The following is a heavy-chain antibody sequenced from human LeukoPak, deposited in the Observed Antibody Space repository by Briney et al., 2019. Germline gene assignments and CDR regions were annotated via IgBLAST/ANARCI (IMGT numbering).Heavy chain of an antibody. CDR2: ISSSSSYI. CDR3: ARSLGYCSSTSCLEKDYFDY. CDR1: GFTFSSYS. Sequence: GGSLRLSCAASGFTFSSYSMNWVRQAPGKGREWVSSISSSSSYIYYADSVKGRFTISRDNAKNSLYLQMNSLRAEDTAVYYCARSLGYCSSTSCLEKDYFDYWGQGTLVTVSS. D-gene: IGHD2-2*01. J-gene: IGHJ4*02. V-gene: IGHV3-21*01.